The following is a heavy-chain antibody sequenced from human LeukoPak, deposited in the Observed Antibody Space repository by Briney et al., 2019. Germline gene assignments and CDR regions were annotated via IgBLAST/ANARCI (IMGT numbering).Heavy chain of an antibody. Sequence: ASVKVSCKASGYTFTGYYMHWVRQAPGQGLEWMGWINPNSGGTNYAQKFQGRVTMTRDTSISTAYMELSRPGSDDTAIYYCARDAVGQENDFDYWGQGTLVTVSS. CDR1: GYTFTGYY. D-gene: IGHD1-1*01. CDR2: INPNSGGT. J-gene: IGHJ4*02. CDR3: ARDAVGQENDFDY. V-gene: IGHV1-2*02.